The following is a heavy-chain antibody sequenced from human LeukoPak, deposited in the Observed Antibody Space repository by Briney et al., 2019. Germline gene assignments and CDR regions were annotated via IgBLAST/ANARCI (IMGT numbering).Heavy chain of an antibody. J-gene: IGHJ3*02. CDR2: IYTSGST. CDR1: GGSISSYY. D-gene: IGHD3-3*01. CDR3: ARFRAITGAFDI. Sequence: SETLSLTCTVSGGSISSYYWSWIRQPAGKGLEWIGRIYTSGSTNYNPSLKSRVTMSVDTSKDQFSLKLSSVTAADTAVYYCARFRAITGAFDIWGQGTMVTVSS. V-gene: IGHV4-4*07.